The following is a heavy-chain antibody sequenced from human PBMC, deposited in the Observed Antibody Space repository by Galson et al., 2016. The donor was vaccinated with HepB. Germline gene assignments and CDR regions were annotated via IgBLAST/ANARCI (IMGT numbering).Heavy chain of an antibody. V-gene: IGHV3-30*18. Sequence: LRLSCAASGFTFSSYGMHWVRQAPGKGLEWGSVISYDENNKYYADSVKGRFTISRDNSKNTLYLQMNALRVDDTAVYYCANLIAAAGIRYPWLYAMDVWGQGTTVTVSS. CDR2: ISYDENNK. CDR3: ANLIAAAGIRYPWLYAMDV. CDR1: GFTFSSYG. J-gene: IGHJ6*02. D-gene: IGHD6-13*01.